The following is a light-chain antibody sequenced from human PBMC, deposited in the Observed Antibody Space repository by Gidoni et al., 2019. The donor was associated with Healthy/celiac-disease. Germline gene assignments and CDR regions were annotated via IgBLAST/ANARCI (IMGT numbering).Light chain of an antibody. J-gene: IGKJ5*01. V-gene: IGKV1-8*01. CDR1: QGISSY. Sequence: AIRLTQSSSSFPASTGDRVTITCRASQGISSYLACYQQKPGKDPKHLIYAASTLQSGVPSSFSGGRSGAEFTLTISCMQSEDFATYYYRQYYSYPPITFGQGTRLEIK. CDR3: RQYYSYPPIT. CDR2: AAS.